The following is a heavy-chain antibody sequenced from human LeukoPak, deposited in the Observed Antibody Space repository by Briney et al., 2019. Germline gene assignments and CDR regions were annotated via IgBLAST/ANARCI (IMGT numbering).Heavy chain of an antibody. CDR3: ARASVVSRGTTGDY. J-gene: IGHJ4*02. D-gene: IGHD1-7*01. V-gene: IGHV4-34*01. CDR2: INHSGST. Sequence: SETLSLTCAVYGGSFSGYYWSWIRQPPGKGLEWIGEINHSGSTNYNPSLKSRVTISVDTSKNQFSLKLSSVTAADTAVYYCARASVVSRGTTGDYWGQGTLVTVSS. CDR1: GGSFSGYY.